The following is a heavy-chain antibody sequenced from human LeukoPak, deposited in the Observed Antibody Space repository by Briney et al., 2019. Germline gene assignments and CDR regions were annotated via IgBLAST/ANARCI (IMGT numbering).Heavy chain of an antibody. CDR2: ISGSGGST. CDR1: GFTFSSYA. V-gene: IGHV3-23*01. D-gene: IGHD1-26*01. J-gene: IGHJ1*01. CDR3: AKDPPYRGSGTTGYFQH. Sequence: GGSLRLSCAASGFTFSSYAMSWVRRAPGKGLEWVSAISGSGGSTYYADSVKGRFTISRDNSKNTLYLQMKSLRAEDTAVYYCAKDPPYRGSGTTGYFQHWGQGTLVTVSS.